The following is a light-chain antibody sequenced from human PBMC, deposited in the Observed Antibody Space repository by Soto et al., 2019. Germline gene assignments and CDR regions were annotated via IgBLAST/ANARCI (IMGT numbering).Light chain of an antibody. CDR3: QQYDVWPPLT. CDR1: QYVSSN. J-gene: IGKJ4*01. Sequence: ESVLTQSPGTLSLSPGERATLSCRASQYVSSNYLTWYQQKPGQAPRLLIYGASTRATGIPARFSGSGSGTEFTLTISSLQSEDFAVYYCQQYDVWPPLTFGGGTKVDIK. CDR2: GAS. V-gene: IGKV3-15*01.